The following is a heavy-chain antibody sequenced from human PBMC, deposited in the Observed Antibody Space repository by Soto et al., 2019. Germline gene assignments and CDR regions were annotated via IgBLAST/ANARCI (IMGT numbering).Heavy chain of an antibody. V-gene: IGHV3-21*01. CDR1: GFTFSSYS. Sequence: EVQLVESGGGLVKPGGSLRLSCAASGFTFSSYSMNWVRQAPGKGLEWVSSISSSSSYIYYADSVKGRFTISRDNAKNSLYLQMNSLRAEDTAVYYCARDGGYCSGGSCFGPAFDIWGQGTMVTVSS. CDR2: ISSSSSYI. D-gene: IGHD2-15*01. J-gene: IGHJ3*02. CDR3: ARDGGYCSGGSCFGPAFDI.